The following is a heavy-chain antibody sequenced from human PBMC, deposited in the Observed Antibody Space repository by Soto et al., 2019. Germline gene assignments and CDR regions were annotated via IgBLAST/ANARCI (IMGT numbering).Heavy chain of an antibody. J-gene: IGHJ4*02. CDR1: GGSMSEYF. CDR3: ARDGYDGPGSPYPAY. D-gene: IGHD3-10*01. V-gene: IGHV4-59*01. Sequence: SETLSLTGSVSGGSMSEYFWSWIRQSPGKGLEWIGYIYYLGSTDYNPSLKSRVTISVDTSKRQFSLRLTSVTGADTAVYYCARDGYDGPGSPYPAYCGGGTQVTVYS. CDR2: IYYLGST.